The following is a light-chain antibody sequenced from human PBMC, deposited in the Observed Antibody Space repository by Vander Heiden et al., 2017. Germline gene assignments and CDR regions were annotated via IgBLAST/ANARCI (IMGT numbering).Light chain of an antibody. Sequence: ELLTTPSPSFPSASSGERAHLPCTASPSVSSNLAWYQQKLGQAPRILIYGASTRATGIPARFSGSGSGTEFTLTISSLQSEDFAIYYCQQYNYRPPLTFGGGTRVEIK. CDR1: PSVSSN. V-gene: IGKV3-15*01. CDR2: GAS. J-gene: IGKJ4*01. CDR3: QQYNYRPPLT.